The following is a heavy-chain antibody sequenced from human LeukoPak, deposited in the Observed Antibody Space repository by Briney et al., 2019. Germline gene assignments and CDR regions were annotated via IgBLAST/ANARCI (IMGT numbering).Heavy chain of an antibody. V-gene: IGHV3-11*01. CDR2: ITHTGTTV. CDR3: ARDGATSGYYPFFDY. D-gene: IGHD3-22*01. CDR1: GFTFSDHY. Sequence: GGSLRLSCAASGFTFSDHYVGWIRQAPGKGLEWVSYITHTGTTVYYADSAKGRFTISRDNAKNSLFLQMNSLRAHDTALYHCARDGATSGYYPFFDYWGQGTLVTVSS. J-gene: IGHJ4*02.